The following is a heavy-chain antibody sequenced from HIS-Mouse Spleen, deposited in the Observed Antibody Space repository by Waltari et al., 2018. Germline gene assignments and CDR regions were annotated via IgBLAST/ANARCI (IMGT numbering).Heavy chain of an antibody. D-gene: IGHD6-13*01. CDR3: ARAGIAAAGPYYYGMDV. Sequence: QVQLVQSGAEVKKPGSSVKVSCKASGGTFSSYAISWVRQAPGQGLEWMGRIIQILGIANYEQKFQGRVTITADKSTSTAYMELSSLRSEDTAVYYCARAGIAAAGPYYYGMDVWGQGTTVTVSS. CDR2: IIQILGIA. J-gene: IGHJ6*02. CDR1: GGTFSSYA. V-gene: IGHV1-69*04.